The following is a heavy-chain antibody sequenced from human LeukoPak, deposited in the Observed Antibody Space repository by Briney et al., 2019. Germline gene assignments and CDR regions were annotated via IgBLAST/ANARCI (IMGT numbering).Heavy chain of an antibody. J-gene: IGHJ6*03. Sequence: PGGSLRLSCAASGFTFSSYSMNWVRQAPGKGLEWVSSISSSSSYIYYADSVKGRFTISRDNAKNSLYLQMNSLRAEDTAVYYCARGPLENWASYYYYYYMDVWGKGTTVTVSS. CDR1: GFTFSSYS. V-gene: IGHV3-21*01. CDR3: ARGPLENWASYYYYYYMDV. D-gene: IGHD7-27*01. CDR2: ISSSSSYI.